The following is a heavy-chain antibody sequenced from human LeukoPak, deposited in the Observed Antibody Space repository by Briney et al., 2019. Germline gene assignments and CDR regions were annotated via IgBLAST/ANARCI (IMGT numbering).Heavy chain of an antibody. CDR3: AREDYGRSRYYYGMDV. V-gene: IGHV3-66*01. Sequence: GGSLRLSCAASGFTVSSNYMSWVRQAPGKGLEWVSVIYSGGSTYYADSVKGRFTISRDNSKNTLYLQMNSLRAEDTAVYYCAREDYGRSRYYYGMDVWGQATTVTVSS. J-gene: IGHJ6*02. CDR2: IYSGGST. CDR1: GFTVSSNY. D-gene: IGHD4-17*01.